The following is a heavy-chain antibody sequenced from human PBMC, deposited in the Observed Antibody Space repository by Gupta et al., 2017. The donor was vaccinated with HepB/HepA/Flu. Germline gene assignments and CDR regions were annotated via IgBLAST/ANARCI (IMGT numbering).Heavy chain of an antibody. Sequence: QVQLVESGGGVVQLGRSLRLSCAASGFTFSSYGMHWVRQAPGKGLEWVAVISYDGSNKYYADSVKGRVTISRDNSKNTLYLQMNSLRAEETAVYYCAKETAEYSGGVVADGMDYWGQGTLVTVSS. J-gene: IGHJ4*02. CDR3: AKETAEYSGGVVADGMDY. CDR1: GFTFSSYG. V-gene: IGHV3-30*18. D-gene: IGHD2-15*01. CDR2: ISYDGSNK.